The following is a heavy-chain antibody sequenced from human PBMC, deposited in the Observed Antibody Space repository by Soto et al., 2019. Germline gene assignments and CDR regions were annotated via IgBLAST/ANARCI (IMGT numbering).Heavy chain of an antibody. J-gene: IGHJ4*02. CDR2: ISGDGINT. Sequence: QIQLVESGGDVVQPGKSLRLSCAASGFNFGFFGMHWVRRAPGKGLEWVAFISGDGINTQYADSVRGRFTLSRDYSRKTMYLQMDSLRDEDTALYYCARGNLSFDFDSWGLGTLVTVSS. V-gene: IGHV3-30*03. CDR3: ARGNLSFDFDS. CDR1: GFNFGFFG. D-gene: IGHD1-26*01.